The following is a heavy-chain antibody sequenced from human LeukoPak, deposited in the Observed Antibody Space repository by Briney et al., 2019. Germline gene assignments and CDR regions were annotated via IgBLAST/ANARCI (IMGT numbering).Heavy chain of an antibody. J-gene: IGHJ4*02. D-gene: IGHD3-10*01. V-gene: IGHV4-59*11. Sequence: SETLSLTCTVSGGSISPLYWGWIRQPPGKGLEFIGYIYYSVTTDYNPSLRSRVTLSVDTSKNQFSLKLSSVTAADTAVYYCARGGVAAKYYFAYWGPGTLVTVSS. CDR1: GGSISPLY. CDR2: IYYSVTT. CDR3: ARGGVAAKYYFAY.